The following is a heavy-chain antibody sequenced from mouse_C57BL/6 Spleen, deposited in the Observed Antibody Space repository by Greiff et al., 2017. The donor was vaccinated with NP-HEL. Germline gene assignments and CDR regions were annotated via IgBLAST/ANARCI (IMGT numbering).Heavy chain of an antibody. D-gene: IGHD2-1*01. CDR2: IDPSDSYT. CDR3: ARRYGNYYFDY. V-gene: IGHV1-69*01. J-gene: IGHJ2*01. Sequence: QVQLKQPGAELVMPGASVKLSCKASGYTFTSYWMHWVKQRPGQGLEWIGEIDPSDSYTNYNQKFKGKSTLTVDKSSSTAYMQLSSLTSEDSAVYYCARRYGNYYFDYWGQGTTLTVSS. CDR1: GYTFTSYW.